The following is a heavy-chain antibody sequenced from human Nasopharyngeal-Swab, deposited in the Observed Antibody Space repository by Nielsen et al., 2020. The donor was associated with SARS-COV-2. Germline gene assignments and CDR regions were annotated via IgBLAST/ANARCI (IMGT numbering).Heavy chain of an antibody. CDR2: IYPRGSDT. J-gene: IGHJ6*02. CDR1: GYSLTSYW. V-gene: IGHV5-51*01. D-gene: IGHD5-12*01. CDR3: VRPEGVATSFKYYFQYGMDV. Sequence: GGSLRLSCKGSGYSLTSYWIAWVRQMPGKGLEWMGIIYPRGSDTRYSPSFQGQVTISADKSISTAYLQWSSLKASDTAMYYCVRPEGVATSFKYYFQYGMDVWGQGTMVTVPS.